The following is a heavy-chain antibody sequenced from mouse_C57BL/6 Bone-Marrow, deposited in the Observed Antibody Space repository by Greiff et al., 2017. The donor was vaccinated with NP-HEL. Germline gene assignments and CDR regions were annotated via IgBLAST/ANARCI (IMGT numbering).Heavy chain of an antibody. CDR3: ARQLRLRDYYAMDY. J-gene: IGHJ4*01. CDR2: IYPGSGNT. V-gene: IGHV1-76*01. Sequence: VQLQQSGAELVRPGASVKLSCKASGYTFTDYYINWVKQRPGQGLEWIARIYPGSGNTYYNEKFKGKATLTAEKSSSTAYMQLSSLTSEDSAVYFCARQLRLRDYYAMDYWGQGTSVTVSS. CDR1: GYTFTDYY. D-gene: IGHD3-2*02.